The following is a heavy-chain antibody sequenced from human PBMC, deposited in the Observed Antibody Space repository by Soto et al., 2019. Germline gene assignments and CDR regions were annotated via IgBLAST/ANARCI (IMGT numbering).Heavy chain of an antibody. D-gene: IGHD2-2*02. CDR2: IIPIFGTA. J-gene: IGHJ6*02. Sequence: QVQLVQSGAEVKKPGSSVKVSCKASGGTFSSYAISWVRQAPGQGLEWMGGIIPIFGTANYAQKFQGRVTITADESTSTAYMELSSLRSEDTAVYYCARAGYCSSTSCYTTRYYYYGTDVWGQGTTVTVSS. V-gene: IGHV1-69*01. CDR3: ARAGYCSSTSCYTTRYYYYGTDV. CDR1: GGTFSSYA.